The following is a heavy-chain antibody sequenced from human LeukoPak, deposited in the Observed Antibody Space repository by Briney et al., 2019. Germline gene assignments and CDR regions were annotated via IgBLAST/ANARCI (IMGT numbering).Heavy chain of an antibody. V-gene: IGHV4-59*01. J-gene: IGHJ4*02. CDR1: GGSITSYY. CDR3: AREGLSGSHFDY. D-gene: IGHD1-26*01. Sequence: PSETLSLTCTVSGGSITSYYWSWIRQPPGKGLEWIGYIYYSGSTNYNPSLKSRVTISVDTSKNQFSLKLSSVTAADTAVYYCAREGLSGSHFDYWGQGTLVTVSS. CDR2: IYYSGST.